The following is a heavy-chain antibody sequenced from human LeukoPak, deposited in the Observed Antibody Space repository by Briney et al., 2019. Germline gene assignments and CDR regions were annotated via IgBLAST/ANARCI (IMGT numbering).Heavy chain of an antibody. Sequence: GGSLRLSWAASGFTFSSYAMSWVRQAPGKGLEWVSAISGSGGSTYYADSVKGRFTISRDNSKNTLYLQMNSLRAEDTAVYYCAKGYCSSTSCYFHYWGQGTLVTVSS. CDR1: GFTFSSYA. D-gene: IGHD2-2*01. V-gene: IGHV3-23*01. J-gene: IGHJ4*02. CDR3: AKGYCSSTSCYFHY. CDR2: ISGSGGST.